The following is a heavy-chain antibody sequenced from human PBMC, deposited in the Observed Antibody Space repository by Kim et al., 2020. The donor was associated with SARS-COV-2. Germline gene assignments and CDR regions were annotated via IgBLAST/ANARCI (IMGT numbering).Heavy chain of an antibody. Sequence: SETLSLTCTVSGGSISSYYWSWIRQPPGKGLEWIGNIYYSGSTNYNPYLKSRVTISVDTSKNQFSLKLSSVTAADTAVYYCARDYGGNSGFDPWGQGTLVTVSS. J-gene: IGHJ5*02. V-gene: IGHV4-59*01. CDR2: IYYSGST. CDR1: GGSISSYY. CDR3: ARDYGGNSGFDP. D-gene: IGHD4-17*01.